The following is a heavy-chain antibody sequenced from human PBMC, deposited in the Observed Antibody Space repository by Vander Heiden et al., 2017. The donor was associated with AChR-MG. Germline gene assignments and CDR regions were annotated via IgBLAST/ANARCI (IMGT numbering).Heavy chain of an antibody. V-gene: IGHV1-3*01. D-gene: IGHD5-12*01. Sequence: QIQLVQSGAEVKKPGASVKVSCEASGYTFATSAIHWVRQAPGQGLEWMGWINGGNGNTKSSQKFQDRVIITRDESASTAYMEVTGLTSEDTAVYYCARGTREIGKEWLRLRGFDYWGQGTLVTVSS. CDR2: INGGNGNT. CDR1: GYTFATSA. CDR3: ARGTREIGKEWLRLRGFDY. J-gene: IGHJ4*03.